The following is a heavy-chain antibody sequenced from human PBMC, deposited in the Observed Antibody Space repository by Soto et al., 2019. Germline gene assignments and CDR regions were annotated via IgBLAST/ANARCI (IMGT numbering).Heavy chain of an antibody. CDR3: ARHSTGYYYSWFDP. CDR1: GGSISGYY. J-gene: IGHJ5*02. D-gene: IGHD3-22*01. V-gene: IGHV4-59*01. CDR2: MYNTGST. Sequence: PSETLSLTCTVSGGSISGYYWSWIRQPPGKGLEWIGYMYNTGSTVYNPSFKSRVTISVDTSKNQFSLKLNSVTAADTAVYYCARHSTGYYYSWFDPWGQGTLVTVSS.